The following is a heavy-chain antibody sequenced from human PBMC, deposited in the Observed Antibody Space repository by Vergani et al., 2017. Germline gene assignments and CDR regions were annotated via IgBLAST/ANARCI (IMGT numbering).Heavy chain of an antibody. CDR3: VRDRRPEVVNIFDY. CDR2: SWFDGDNK. CDR1: GFTFRNHG. J-gene: IGHJ4*02. Sequence: QVQLVESGGGVVQPGKSLRLSCAASGFTFRNHGMHWVRQAPGTGPEWVAVSWFDGDNKYYADSVKGRFTIARDNSKNTLFLQMNSLRAEDTAVYYCVRDRRPEVVNIFDYWGRGTLVTVSS. V-gene: IGHV3-33*01. D-gene: IGHD4-23*01.